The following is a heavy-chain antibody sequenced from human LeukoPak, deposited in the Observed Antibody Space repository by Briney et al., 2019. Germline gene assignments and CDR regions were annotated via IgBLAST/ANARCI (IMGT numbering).Heavy chain of an antibody. V-gene: IGHV3-21*01. Sequence: PGGSLRLSCAASGFTFSSYSMNWVRQAPGKGLEWVSSISSSSSYIYYADSVKGRITISRDNAKNSLYLQMNSLRAEDTAVYYCASGGIICSGGSCYSYYFDYWGQGTLVTVSS. J-gene: IGHJ4*02. CDR2: ISSSSSYI. D-gene: IGHD2-15*01. CDR1: GFTFSSYS. CDR3: ASGGIICSGGSCYSYYFDY.